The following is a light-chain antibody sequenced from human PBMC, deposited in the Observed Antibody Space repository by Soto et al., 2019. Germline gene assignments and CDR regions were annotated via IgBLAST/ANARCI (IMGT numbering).Light chain of an antibody. V-gene: IGKV3-11*01. Sequence: ETVLTQSPPTLSLSPGEIATLSCRASQSLNGYLAWYQQKPGQAPRLLIYDASKRATGIPARFSGSGSGTDFTLTISSLEPEDSAVYFCQQRTNWQATFGGGTKVEIK. CDR3: QQRTNWQAT. CDR1: QSLNGY. CDR2: DAS. J-gene: IGKJ4*01.